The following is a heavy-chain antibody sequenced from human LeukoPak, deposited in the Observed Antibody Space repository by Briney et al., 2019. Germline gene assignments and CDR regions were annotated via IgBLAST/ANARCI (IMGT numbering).Heavy chain of an antibody. J-gene: IGHJ4*02. CDR1: GYTFTGYY. CDR2: INPNSGGT. D-gene: IGHD6-13*01. Sequence: ASVKVSCKASGYTFTGYYMHWVRQAPGQGLEWMGWINPNSGGTNYAQKFQGRVTMTTDTSTSTAYMELRSLRSDDTAVYYCARDGVAAAGTGHRDYWGQGTLVTVSS. CDR3: ARDGVAAAGTGHRDY. V-gene: IGHV1-2*02.